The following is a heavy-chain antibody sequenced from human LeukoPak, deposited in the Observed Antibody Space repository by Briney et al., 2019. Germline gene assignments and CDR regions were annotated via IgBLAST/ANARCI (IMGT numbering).Heavy chain of an antibody. D-gene: IGHD3-22*01. J-gene: IGHJ4*02. V-gene: IGHV4-30-2*01. Sequence: SETLSLTCAVSGGSISSGGYSWSWIRQPPGKGLEWIGYIYHSGSTYYNPSLKSRVTISVDRSKNQFSLKLSSVTAAETAVYYCARRARDYYDSSGYSYYFDYWGQGPLVTVSS. CDR3: ARRARDYYDSSGYSYYFDY. CDR2: IYHSGST. CDR1: GGSISSGGYS.